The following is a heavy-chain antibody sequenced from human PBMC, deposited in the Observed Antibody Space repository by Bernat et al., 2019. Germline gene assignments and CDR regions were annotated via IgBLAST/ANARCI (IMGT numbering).Heavy chain of an antibody. CDR2: ISYDGNYK. D-gene: IGHD4-17*01. Sequence: QVQLVESGGGVVQPGRSLRLSCVASGFTFRSYGMQWVRQAPGKGLEWVVGISYDGNYKYYADSVKGRFTISRDNSKNTLYLQMNSLRADDTDVYYCATLRRDYGDYFADYWGQGTLVTVSS. V-gene: IGHV3-33*01. J-gene: IGHJ4*02. CDR3: ATLRRDYGDYFADY. CDR1: GFTFRSYG.